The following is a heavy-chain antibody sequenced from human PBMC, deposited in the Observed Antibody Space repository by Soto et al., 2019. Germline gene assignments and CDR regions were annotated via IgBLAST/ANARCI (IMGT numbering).Heavy chain of an antibody. V-gene: IGHV3-33*01. Sequence: QVQLVESGGGVVQPGRSLRLSCAASGFTFSNYGMHWVRQAPGKGLEWVAVIWYDGSNKYYADSVKGRSTISRDNSKNTLYLQMNSLRVEDTAVYYCARDGGYGKYDYWGQGTLVTVSS. J-gene: IGHJ4*02. CDR3: ARDGGYGKYDY. CDR2: IWYDGSNK. CDR1: GFTFSNYG. D-gene: IGHD5-18*01.